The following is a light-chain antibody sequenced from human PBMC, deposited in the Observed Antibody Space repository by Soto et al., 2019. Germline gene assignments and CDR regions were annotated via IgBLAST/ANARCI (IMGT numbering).Light chain of an antibody. CDR3: QKSDHLPL. J-gene: IGKJ3*01. CDR2: DAS. CDR1: QDIGNT. Sequence: LQMTQSPPSLSASVGDRVTITCQASQDIGNTLNWFQHKPVKAPNLVIYDASNLEIGVPSRFSGSGSGTDFTFTISSMRPEDIATYYCQKSDHLPLFGPGTKVETK. V-gene: IGKV1-33*01.